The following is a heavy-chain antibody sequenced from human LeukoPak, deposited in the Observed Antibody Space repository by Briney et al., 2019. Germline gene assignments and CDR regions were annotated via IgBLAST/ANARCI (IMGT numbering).Heavy chain of an antibody. V-gene: IGHV3-30*04. CDR2: ISYDGSNK. J-gene: IGHJ4*02. Sequence: AGGSLRLFCAASGFTFSSYAMHWVRQAPGKGLEWVAVISYDGSNKYYADSVKGRFTISRDNSKNTLYLQMNSLRAEDTAVYYCARDGTGTTGYDYWGQGTLVTVSS. CDR3: ARDGTGTTGYDY. D-gene: IGHD3-9*01. CDR1: GFTFSSYA.